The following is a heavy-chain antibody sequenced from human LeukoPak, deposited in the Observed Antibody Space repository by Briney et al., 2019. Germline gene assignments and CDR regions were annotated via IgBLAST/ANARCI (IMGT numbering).Heavy chain of an antibody. Sequence: GGSLRLSCAASGFTFTNYWMSWVRQAPGKGLEWVANIKQDGSEKYYVDSVEGRLTISRDNAKNSLSLQMNSLSGEDTAVYYCVRALGSSSADYWGQGTLVTVSS. D-gene: IGHD6-6*01. V-gene: IGHV3-7*01. CDR2: IKQDGSEK. CDR1: GFTFTNYW. CDR3: VRALGSSSADY. J-gene: IGHJ4*02.